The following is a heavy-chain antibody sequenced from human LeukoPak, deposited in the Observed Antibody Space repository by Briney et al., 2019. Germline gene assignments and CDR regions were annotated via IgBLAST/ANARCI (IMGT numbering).Heavy chain of an antibody. D-gene: IGHD2-2*01. CDR2: IYSGDIT. CDR3: AKASPLVVPAAFDY. Sequence: GGSLRLSCAASGFTVSSNYMSWVRQAPGKGLEWVSLIYSGDITNYADSVKGRFTISRDNSKNTLYLQMNSLRAEDTAVYYCAKASPLVVPAAFDYWGQGTLVTVSS. V-gene: IGHV3-53*01. CDR1: GFTVSSNY. J-gene: IGHJ4*02.